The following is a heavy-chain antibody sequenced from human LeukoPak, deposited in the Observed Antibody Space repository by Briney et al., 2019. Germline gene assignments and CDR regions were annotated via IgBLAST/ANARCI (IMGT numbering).Heavy chain of an antibody. CDR2: IIPILGIA. CDR1: GGTFSSYT. Sequence: ASVKVSCKASGGTFSSYTISWVRQAPGQGLEWRGRIIPILGIANYAQKFQGRVTITADKSTSTAYMELSSLRSEDTAVYYCARDLPNYDFWSAPRGAFDIWGQGTMVTVSS. D-gene: IGHD3-3*01. J-gene: IGHJ3*02. V-gene: IGHV1-69*04. CDR3: ARDLPNYDFWSAPRGAFDI.